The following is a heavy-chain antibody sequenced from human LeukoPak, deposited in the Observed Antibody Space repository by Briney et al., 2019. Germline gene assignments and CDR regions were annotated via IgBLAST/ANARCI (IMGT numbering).Heavy chain of an antibody. V-gene: IGHV3-48*01. CDR1: GFTFSSYS. CDR3: LTYYDFWSGYQYYFDY. Sequence: GGSLRLSCAASGFTFSSYSMNWVRQAPGKGLEWVSYISSSSSTIYYADSVKGRFTISRDNAKNSLYLQMNSLRAEDTAVYYCLTYYDFWSGYQYYFDYWGQGTLVTVSS. CDR2: ISSSSSTI. D-gene: IGHD3-3*01. J-gene: IGHJ4*02.